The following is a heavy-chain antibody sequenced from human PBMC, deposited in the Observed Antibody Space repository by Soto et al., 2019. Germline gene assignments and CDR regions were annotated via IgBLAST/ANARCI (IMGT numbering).Heavy chain of an antibody. CDR2: IYYSGST. V-gene: IGHV4-30-4*01. D-gene: IGHD4-17*01. Sequence: SETLSLTCTVSGGSISSGDYYWSWIRQPPGKGLEWIGYIYYSGSTYYNPSLKSRVTISVDTSKNQFSLKLSSVTAADTAVYYCARGENDDYGDYMVWSDWFDPWGQGTLVTVSS. CDR1: GGSISSGDYY. J-gene: IGHJ5*02. CDR3: ARGENDDYGDYMVWSDWFDP.